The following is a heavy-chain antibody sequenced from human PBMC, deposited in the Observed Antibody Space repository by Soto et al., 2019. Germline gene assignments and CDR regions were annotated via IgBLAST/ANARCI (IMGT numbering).Heavy chain of an antibody. CDR2: ISAYNGNT. CDR3: ARRITIFQNYYYVMDV. J-gene: IGHJ6*02. Sequence: ASVKVSCKASGYTFTSYGISWVRQAPGQGLEWMGWISAYNGNTNYAQKLQGRVTMTTDTSTSTAYMELRSLRSDDTAVYYCARRITIFQNYYYVMDVWGQGTTVTVSS. CDR1: GYTFTSYG. V-gene: IGHV1-18*01. D-gene: IGHD3-3*01.